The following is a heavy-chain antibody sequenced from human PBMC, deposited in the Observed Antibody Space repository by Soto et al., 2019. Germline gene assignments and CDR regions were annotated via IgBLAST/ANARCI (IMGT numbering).Heavy chain of an antibody. CDR1: GGTFSSYA. V-gene: IGHV1-69*01. Sequence: QVQLVQSGAEVKKPGSSVKVSCKASGGTFSSYAISWVRQAPGQGLEWMGGTIPIFGTANYAQKFQGRVTIAADESTSTAYMGLGSLRSEDTGVYYCARDRGSYGSYYYGMDVWGQGTTVTVSS. D-gene: IGHD1-26*01. CDR3: ARDRGSYGSYYYGMDV. J-gene: IGHJ6*02. CDR2: TIPIFGTA.